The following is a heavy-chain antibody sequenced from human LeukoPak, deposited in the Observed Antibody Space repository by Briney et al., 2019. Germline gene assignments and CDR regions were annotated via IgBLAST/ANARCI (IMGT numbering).Heavy chain of an antibody. V-gene: IGHV4-4*09. CDR1: GGSISSYY. J-gene: IGHJ4*02. D-gene: IGHD6-13*01. CDR2: IYTSGST. CDR3: ARQRQQLASFDY. Sequence: SETLSLTCTVSGGSISSYYWSWIRQPSGKGLEWIGYIYTSGSTNYNPSLKSRVTISVDTSKNQFSLKLSSVTAADTAVYYCARQRQQLASFDYWGQGTLDTVSS.